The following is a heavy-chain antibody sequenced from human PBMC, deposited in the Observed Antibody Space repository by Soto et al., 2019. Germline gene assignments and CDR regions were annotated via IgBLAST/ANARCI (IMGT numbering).Heavy chain of an antibody. V-gene: IGHV4-4*02. CDR2: IYHSGST. Sequence: QVQLQESGPGLVKPSGTLSLTCAVSGGSISSSNWWSWVRQPPGKGLEWIGEIYHSGSTNYNPAPKRRVTITVGKPKDQFALKLSSVTAADAAVYYCARFWSGPVIGGMDVWGQGTTVTVSS. D-gene: IGHD3-3*01. J-gene: IGHJ6*02. CDR3: ARFWSGPVIGGMDV. CDR1: GGSISSSNW.